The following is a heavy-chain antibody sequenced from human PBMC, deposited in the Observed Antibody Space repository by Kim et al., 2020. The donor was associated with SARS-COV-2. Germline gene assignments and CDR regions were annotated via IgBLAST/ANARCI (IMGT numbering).Heavy chain of an antibody. V-gene: IGHV4-59*01. CDR3: ARNHDGSGSYYNPWSFDY. J-gene: IGHJ4*02. CDR2: IYYSGST. D-gene: IGHD3-10*01. Sequence: SETLSLTCTVSGGSISSYYWSWIRQPPGKGLEWIGYIYYSGSTNYNPSLKSRVTISVDTSKNQFSLKLSSVTAADTAVYYCARNHDGSGSYYNPWSFDYWGQGTLVTVSS. CDR1: GGSISSYY.